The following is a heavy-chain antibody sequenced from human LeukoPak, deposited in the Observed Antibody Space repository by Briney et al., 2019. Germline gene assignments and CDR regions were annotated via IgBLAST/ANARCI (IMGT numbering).Heavy chain of an antibody. J-gene: IGHJ4*02. CDR3: ARSRDYGGGYFDY. CDR2: MWSDGRST. V-gene: IGHV3-33*07. Sequence: PGGSLRLSCAASGFTFSSYHIYWVRQAPGKGLDWVAVMWSDGRSTYYADSVKGRFTTSRDSSENTRYLEMNSLRAEDTAVYYCARSRDYGGGYFDYWGQGTLVTVSS. CDR1: GFTFSSYH. D-gene: IGHD4/OR15-4a*01.